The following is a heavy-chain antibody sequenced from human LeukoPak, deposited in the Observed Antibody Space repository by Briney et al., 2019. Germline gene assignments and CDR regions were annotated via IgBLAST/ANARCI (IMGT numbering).Heavy chain of an antibody. CDR1: GYTFTSYA. CDR2: ISAYNGNT. V-gene: IGHV1-18*01. J-gene: IGHJ6*03. D-gene: IGHD1-26*01. CDR3: ARDLGSGSYYYYYYYMDV. Sequence: ASVKVSCKASGYTFTSYAMNWVRQAPGQGLEWMGWISAYNGNTNYAQKLQGRVTMTTDTSTSTAYMELRSLRSDDTAVYYCARDLGSGSYYYYYYYMDVWGKGTTVTVSS.